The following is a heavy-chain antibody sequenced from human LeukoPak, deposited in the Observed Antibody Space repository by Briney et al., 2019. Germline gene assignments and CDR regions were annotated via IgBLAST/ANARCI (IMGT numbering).Heavy chain of an antibody. CDR2: ISWNSGSI. Sequence: GGSLRLSCAASGFTFDDYAMHWVRQAPGKGLEWVSGISWNSGSIGYADSVKGRFTISRDNAKNSLYLQMNSLRAEDTAVYYCARDESWELLHFFDYWGQGTLVTVSS. CDR3: ARDESWELLHFFDY. V-gene: IGHV3-9*01. CDR1: GFTFDDYA. J-gene: IGHJ4*02. D-gene: IGHD1-26*01.